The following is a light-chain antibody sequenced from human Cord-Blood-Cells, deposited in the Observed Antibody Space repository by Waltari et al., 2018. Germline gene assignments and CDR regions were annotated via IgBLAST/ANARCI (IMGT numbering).Light chain of an antibody. Sequence: QPVLTQPSSLSPSPGASASPPCTLRSGINVGPYRLYWYQQKPGSSPQYLLRYKSDSDKQQGSGVPSRFSGSKDASANAGILLISGLQSEDEADYYCMIWHSSAWVFGGGTKLTVL. J-gene: IGLJ3*02. CDR3: MIWHSSAWV. V-gene: IGLV5-45*02. CDR2: YKSDSDK. CDR1: SGINVGPYR.